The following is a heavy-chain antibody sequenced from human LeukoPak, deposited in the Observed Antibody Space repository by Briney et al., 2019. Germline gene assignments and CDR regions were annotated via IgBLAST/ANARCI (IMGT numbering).Heavy chain of an antibody. J-gene: IGHJ4*02. CDR1: GGTFSSYA. V-gene: IGHV1-46*01. CDR2: INPSGGST. Sequence: ASVKVSCKASGGTFSSYAISWVRQAPGQGLEWMGIINPSGGSTSYAQKFQGRVTMTRDTSTSTVYMELSSLRSEDTAVYYCARDPPYYDSSAVYPQYYFDYWGQGTLVTVSS. CDR3: ARDPPYYDSSAVYPQYYFDY. D-gene: IGHD3-22*01.